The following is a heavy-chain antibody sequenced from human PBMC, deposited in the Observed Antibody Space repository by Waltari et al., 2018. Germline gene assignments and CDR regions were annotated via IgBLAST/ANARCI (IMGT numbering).Heavy chain of an antibody. CDR1: GFTFSDYW. CDR2: IKTDGSGP. D-gene: IGHD3-3*01. CDR3: VRDQYFDFWSGYPPGWFDP. Sequence: EGQLVESGGGLVQPGGSLRLSCAASGFTFSDYWMHWVRQAPGKGLEWVSRIKTDGSGPTYADSVKGRFNISRDNGKNTLFLQMNSLRAEDTAVYYCVRDQYFDFWSGYPPGWFDPWGQGTLVTVSS. J-gene: IGHJ5*02. V-gene: IGHV3-74*01.